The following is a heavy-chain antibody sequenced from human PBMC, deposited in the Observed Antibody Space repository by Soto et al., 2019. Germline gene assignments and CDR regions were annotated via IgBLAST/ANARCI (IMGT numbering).Heavy chain of an antibody. D-gene: IGHD4-17*01. CDR3: ARTTAFEY. CDR2: INEDGSET. CDR1: GFTFANYW. J-gene: IGHJ4*02. Sequence: GRSLRLSCAVSGFTFANYWMSWVRQAPGKGLEWVANINEDGSETNYVDSVRGRFTISRDNAKNSLFLQVNSLRAEDTAVYYCARTTAFEYWGQGTQVTVSS. V-gene: IGHV3-7*01.